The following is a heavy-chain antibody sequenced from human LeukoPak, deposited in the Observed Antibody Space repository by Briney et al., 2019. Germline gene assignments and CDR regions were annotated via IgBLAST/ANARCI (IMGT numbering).Heavy chain of an antibody. CDR2: FDPEDAET. Sequence: ASVKVSCKVSGYTLTELSMHWVRQGPGKGLEWMGGFDPEDAETIYAQKFQGRVTLTEDTSTDTAYMELSSLRSKDTAVYYCAIEGSKSRYFDWLQTWGQGTLVTVSS. CDR3: AIEGSKSRYFDWLQT. CDR1: GYTLTELS. D-gene: IGHD3-9*01. J-gene: IGHJ5*02. V-gene: IGHV1-24*01.